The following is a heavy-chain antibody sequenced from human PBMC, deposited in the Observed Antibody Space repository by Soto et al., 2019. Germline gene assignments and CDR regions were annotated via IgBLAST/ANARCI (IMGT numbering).Heavy chain of an antibody. V-gene: IGHV1-69*06. CDR3: ARGPREAAVYYYYGTDV. CDR2: IIPIFGTA. J-gene: IGHJ6*02. Sequence: QVQLVQSGAEVKKPGSSVKVSCKASGGTFSSYAISWVRQAPGQGLEWMGGIIPIFGTANYAQKFQGRVTITADKSTSTAYMELSSLRSEDTAVYYCARGPREAAVYYYYGTDVWGQGTTVTVSS. D-gene: IGHD6-13*01. CDR1: GGTFSSYA.